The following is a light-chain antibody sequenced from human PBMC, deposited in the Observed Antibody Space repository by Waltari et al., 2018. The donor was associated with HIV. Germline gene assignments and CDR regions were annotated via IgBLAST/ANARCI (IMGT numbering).Light chain of an antibody. Sequence: QSALTPPASVSGSPGQSITISCTGTSSAVGSYNLVSWYQQHPGKAPKLMIYEVSKRPSGVSNRFSGSKSGNTASLTISGLQAEDEADYYCCSYAGSSTPVFGGGTKLTVL. J-gene: IGLJ2*01. CDR3: CSYAGSSTPV. V-gene: IGLV2-23*02. CDR1: SSAVGSYNL. CDR2: EVS.